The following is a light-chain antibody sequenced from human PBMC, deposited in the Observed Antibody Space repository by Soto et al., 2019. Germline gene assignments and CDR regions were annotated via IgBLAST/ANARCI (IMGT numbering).Light chain of an antibody. J-gene: IGKJ2*01. CDR1: QSIASSY. V-gene: IGKV3-20*01. CDR2: GAS. CDR3: QQYGSSSYT. Sequence: EIVLTQSPGTLSLAPGERATLSCRASQSIASSYLTWYQHKPGQAPRLLIYGASSRATGIPDRFSGSGSGTDVALTLSSREPEDVAVCYCQQYGSSSYTVGEGTQL.